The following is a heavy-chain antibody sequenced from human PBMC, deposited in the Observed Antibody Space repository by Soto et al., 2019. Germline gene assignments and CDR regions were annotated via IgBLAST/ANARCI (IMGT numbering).Heavy chain of an antibody. CDR2: INHSGST. CDR3: ARGGVAAAAYMDV. J-gene: IGHJ6*03. CDR1: GGAFSGYY. D-gene: IGHD6-13*01. V-gene: IGHV4-34*01. Sequence: ASETLSLTRAVYGGAFSGYYWSWVRQPPGKGLEWIGEINHSGSTNYNPSLKSRVTISVDTSKNQFSLKLSSVTAADTAVYYCARGGVAAAAYMDVWGKGTTVTVSS.